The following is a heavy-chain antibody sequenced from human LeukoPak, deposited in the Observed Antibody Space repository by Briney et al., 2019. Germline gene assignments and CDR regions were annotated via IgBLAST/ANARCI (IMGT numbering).Heavy chain of an antibody. CDR2: IIPIFGTA. CDR1: GGTFSSYA. V-gene: IGHV1-69*13. Sequence: ASVKVSCTASGGTFSSYAISWVRQAPGQGLEWMGGIIPIFGTANYAQKFQGRVTITADESTSTAYMELSSLRSEDTAVYYCARDRQLGYCSSTSCYGYYYYYGMDVWGQGTTVTVSS. D-gene: IGHD2-2*01. J-gene: IGHJ6*02. CDR3: ARDRQLGYCSSTSCYGYYYYYGMDV.